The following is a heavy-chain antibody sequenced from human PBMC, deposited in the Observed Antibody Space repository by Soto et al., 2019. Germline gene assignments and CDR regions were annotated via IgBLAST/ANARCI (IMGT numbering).Heavy chain of an antibody. CDR2: IYYSGIT. CDR3: ARGRKFYYDNTGPFYFEH. Sequence: QVQLQESGPGLVKPSETLSLTCNVSGGSVTSGNSYWSWIRQPPGKELEWIAYIYYSGITDYNPSLQSRVTISLDTSKNQLSLKLTSVTAADTAVYYCARGRKFYYDNTGPFYFEHWGQGTLVTVSS. D-gene: IGHD3-22*01. V-gene: IGHV4-61*01. CDR1: GGSVTSGNSY. J-gene: IGHJ4*02.